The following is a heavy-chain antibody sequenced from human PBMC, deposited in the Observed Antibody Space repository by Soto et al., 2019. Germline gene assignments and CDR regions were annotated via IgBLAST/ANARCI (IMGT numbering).Heavy chain of an antibody. Sequence: PETLSLTCTVSGASISRSDYHWGWIRQPPGKGLEWIGSIYYSGKTYYNPSLKSRVTMSVDTSKNQFSLKLNSVTAADTAVYYCANQCVFSAYPYPLSSFWGRGTLVTGSS. D-gene: IGHD3-16*01. CDR1: GASISRSDYH. CDR2: IYYSGKT. CDR3: ANQCVFSAYPYPLSSF. V-gene: IGHV4-39*01. J-gene: IGHJ1*01.